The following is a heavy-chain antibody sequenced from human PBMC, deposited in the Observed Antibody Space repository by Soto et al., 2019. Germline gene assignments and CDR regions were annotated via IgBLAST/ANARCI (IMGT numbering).Heavy chain of an antibody. CDR3: ARXEXXXXXXXXXXXXXXYXGMNV. Sequence: VQLVESGGGLVQPGGSLRLSCAASGFTFSSYWMSWVRQAPGKGLEWVANIKQDGSEKYYVDSVKGRFTISRDNAXXXLXXXMNXXRAXXXAVYYCARXEXXXXXXXXXXXXXXYXGMNVWGQGTTVTVSS. J-gene: IGHJ6*02. CDR2: IKQDGSEK. CDR1: GFTFSSYW. V-gene: IGHV3-7*05.